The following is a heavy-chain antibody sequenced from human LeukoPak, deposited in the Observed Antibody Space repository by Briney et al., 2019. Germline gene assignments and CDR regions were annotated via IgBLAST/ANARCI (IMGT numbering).Heavy chain of an antibody. CDR1: GGSISSYY. J-gene: IGHJ3*02. V-gene: IGHV4-59*01. CDR3: ARERAGNYYDSSGYAFDI. CDR2: IYYSGST. Sequence: PSETLSLTCTVSGGSISSYYWSWIRQPPGKGLEWIGYIYYSGSTNYNPSLKSRVTISVDTFKNQFSLKLSSVTAADTAVYYCARERAGNYYDSSGYAFDIWGQGTMVTVSS. D-gene: IGHD3-22*01.